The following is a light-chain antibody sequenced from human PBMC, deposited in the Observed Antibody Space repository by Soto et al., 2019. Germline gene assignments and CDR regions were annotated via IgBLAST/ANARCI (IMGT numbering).Light chain of an antibody. CDR2: AAA. CDR3: QKYNRVPFT. Sequence: DIQMTQSPSSLSASVGDRVSITCRASQDITSYLAWYQQKPGKVPKLLIYAAATLHSGVPSRFSGSGSGTDVTLTISSLQPEDVATYYCQKYNRVPFTFGPGTKVDIK. J-gene: IGKJ3*01. CDR1: QDITSY. V-gene: IGKV1-27*01.